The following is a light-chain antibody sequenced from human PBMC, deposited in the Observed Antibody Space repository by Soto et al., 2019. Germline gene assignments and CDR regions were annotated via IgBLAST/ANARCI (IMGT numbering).Light chain of an antibody. CDR3: KQYGSSPRGIT. CDR2: AAS. J-gene: IGKJ5*01. V-gene: IGKV3-20*01. Sequence: EMVLTQSPGTLSLSPGERATLACRASQSVSSSYLAWYQQKPGQAPRLLMYAASSRATGTPDRFSGSGSGTDFTRTISRLEPEYFAVSYCKQYGSSPRGITFGQGTRLEI. CDR1: QSVSSSY.